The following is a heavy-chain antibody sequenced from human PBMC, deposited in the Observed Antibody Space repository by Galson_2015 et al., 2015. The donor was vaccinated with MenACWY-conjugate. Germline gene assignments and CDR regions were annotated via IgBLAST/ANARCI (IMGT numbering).Heavy chain of an antibody. J-gene: IGHJ4*02. CDR3: AKTRGASFYFDS. CDR2: INPGGSST. V-gene: IGHV3-74*01. CDR1: GFIFNTYW. D-gene: IGHD1-26*01. Sequence: SLRLSCAASGFIFNTYWMHWVRQASGKGLVWVSRINPGGSSTTYADSVKDRFTIYRDNAKNTLYLQMNSLRPEDTAVFYCAKTRGASFYFDSWGQGTLVTVSS.